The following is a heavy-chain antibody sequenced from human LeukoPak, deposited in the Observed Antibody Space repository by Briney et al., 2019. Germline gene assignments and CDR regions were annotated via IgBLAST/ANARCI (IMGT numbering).Heavy chain of an antibody. J-gene: IGHJ6*03. CDR2: INPNSGGT. Sequence: ASVKVSCKASGYTFTGYYMHWVRQAPGQGLEWMGWINPNSGGTNYAQKFQGRVTMTRDTSISTAYMELSRLRSDDTAVYYCARVYCSSTSCYNYYNYYYMDVWGKGTTVTVS. CDR3: ARVYCSSTSCYNYYNYYYMDV. CDR1: GYTFTGYY. V-gene: IGHV1-2*02. D-gene: IGHD2-2*02.